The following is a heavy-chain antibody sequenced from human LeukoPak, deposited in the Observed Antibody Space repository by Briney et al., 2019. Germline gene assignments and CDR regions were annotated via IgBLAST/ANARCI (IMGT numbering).Heavy chain of an antibody. CDR1: GFTFSIYG. J-gene: IGHJ4*02. CDR2: ISYEGSNK. CDR3: AKDILPYCGCDCYDLFDY. V-gene: IGHV3-30*18. Sequence: GGSLRLYCAASGFTFSIYGMHWARQAPGKGLGWVAVISYEGSNKYYADSVKGRFTISRDNSKNTLYLQMNSLRAEVTAVYYCAKDILPYCGCDCYDLFDYWGQGTLVTVSS. D-gene: IGHD2-21*02.